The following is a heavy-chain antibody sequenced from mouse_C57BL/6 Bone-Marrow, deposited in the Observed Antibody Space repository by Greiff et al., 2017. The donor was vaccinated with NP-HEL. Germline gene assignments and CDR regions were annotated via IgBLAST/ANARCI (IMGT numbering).Heavy chain of an antibody. CDR1: GYTFTSYW. D-gene: IGHD1-1*01. CDR2: IDPSDSYT. CDR3: ALYYGSSY. J-gene: IGHJ2*01. Sequence: VQLQQPGAELVKPGASVKLSSKASGYTFTSYWMQWVKQRPGQGLEWIGEIDPSDSYTNYNQKFKGKATLTVDTSSSTAYMQLSSLTSEDSAVYYCALYYGSSYWGQGTTLTVSS. V-gene: IGHV1-50*01.